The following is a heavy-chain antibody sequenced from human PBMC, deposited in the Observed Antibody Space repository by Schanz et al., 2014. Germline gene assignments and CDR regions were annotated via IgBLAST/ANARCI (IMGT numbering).Heavy chain of an antibody. J-gene: IGHJ4*02. D-gene: IGHD6-13*01. CDR2: INPSGGST. Sequence: QVQLVQSGAEVKKPGSSVKVSCKASRSTFSSYTISWVRQAPGQGLEWMGMINPSGGSTTYAQKFQGRVTMTRDTSTSAVYMELSSLSSEDTAVYYCARDGVDAAAGGNYWGQGTLVTVSS. CDR1: RSTFSSYT. V-gene: IGHV1-46*03. CDR3: ARDGVDAAAGGNY.